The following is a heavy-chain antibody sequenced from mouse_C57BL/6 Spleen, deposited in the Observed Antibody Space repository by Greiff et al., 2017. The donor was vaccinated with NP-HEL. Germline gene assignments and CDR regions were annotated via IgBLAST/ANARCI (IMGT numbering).Heavy chain of an antibody. CDR3: ARTYGSSPSYFDV. Sequence: VQLQQSGPVLVKPGASVKMSCKASGYTFTDYYMNWVKQSHGKSLEWIGVINPYNGGTSYNQKFKGKATLTVDKSSSTAYMELNSLTSEDSAVYYCARTYGSSPSYFDVWGTGTTVTVSS. CDR2: INPYNGGT. J-gene: IGHJ1*03. D-gene: IGHD1-1*01. V-gene: IGHV1-19*01. CDR1: GYTFTDYY.